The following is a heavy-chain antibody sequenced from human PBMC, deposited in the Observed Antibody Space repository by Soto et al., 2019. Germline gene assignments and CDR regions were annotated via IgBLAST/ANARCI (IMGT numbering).Heavy chain of an antibody. CDR2: INHSGST. CDR3: ARVVDGCSSTSCYRPVMDV. D-gene: IGHD2-2*01. Sequence: SETLSLTCAVYGGSFSGYYWSWIRQPPGKGLEWIGEINHSGSTNYNPSLKSRVTISVDTSKSQFSLKLSSVTAADTAVYYCARVVDGCSSTSCYRPVMDVWGQGTTVTVSS. V-gene: IGHV4-34*01. CDR1: GGSFSGYY. J-gene: IGHJ6*02.